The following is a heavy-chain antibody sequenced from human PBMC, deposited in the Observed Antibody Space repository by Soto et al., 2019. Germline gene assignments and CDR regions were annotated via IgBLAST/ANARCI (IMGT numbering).Heavy chain of an antibody. CDR1: GFNFENFT. CDR3: AKHLGIHNAGGLDH. D-gene: IGHD7-27*01. J-gene: IGHJ4*02. V-gene: IGHV3-23*01. CDR2: ISNGGVIT. Sequence: EVQLLESGGMLVKPGGSLRLSCAASGFNFENFTMMWVRQPPGRGLEWLAAISNGGVITLYADSVQGRFTISRDDFMSTLYLQMNSLTAEDTALSYCAKHLGIHNAGGLDHWGQGTLITVSS.